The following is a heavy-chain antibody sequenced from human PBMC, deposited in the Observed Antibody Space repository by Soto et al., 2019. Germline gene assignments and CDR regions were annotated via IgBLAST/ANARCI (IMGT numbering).Heavy chain of an antibody. Sequence: EVQLVESGGGLVQPGGSLRLSCAASGFTFSSYSMNWVRQAPGKGLEWVSSISSSGSYIYYADSVKGRLTFSRDNAKNSLYLQMNSLRAEDTAVYYCARVEASCSSTSCIDSWCRGTLVTVSS. CDR1: GFTFSSYS. CDR3: ARVEASCSSTSCIDS. D-gene: IGHD2-2*01. J-gene: IGHJ4*02. V-gene: IGHV3-21*01. CDR2: ISSSGSYI.